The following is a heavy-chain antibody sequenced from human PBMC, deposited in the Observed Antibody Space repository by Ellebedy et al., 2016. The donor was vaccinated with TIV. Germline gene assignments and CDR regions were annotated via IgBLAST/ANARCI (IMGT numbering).Heavy chain of an antibody. CDR2: ISGRNGDT. J-gene: IGHJ4*02. Sequence: ASVKVSXXTSGYRFSVYGVSWIRQAPGRGLEWLGWISGRNGDTDYAQKFQGRVTMTDDTSTDTAYMELSSLRSEDTAVYYCATYTDGMFGESPFDYWGQGTLVTVSS. CDR1: GYRFSVYG. CDR3: ATYTDGMFGESPFDY. D-gene: IGHD3-10*02. V-gene: IGHV1-18*04.